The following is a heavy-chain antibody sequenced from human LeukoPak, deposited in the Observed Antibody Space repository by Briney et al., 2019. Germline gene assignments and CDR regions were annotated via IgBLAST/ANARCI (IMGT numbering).Heavy chain of an antibody. CDR2: ISAYNGNT. J-gene: IGHJ5*02. V-gene: IGHV1-18*04. CDR1: GYTFTGYY. CDR3: VRNYCSSTSCYPWFDP. Sequence: ASVKVSCKASGYTFTGYYMHWVRQAPGQGLEWMGWISAYNGNTNYAQKLQGRVTMTTDTSTSTAYMELRSLRSDDTAVYYCVRNYCSSTSCYPWFDPWGQGTLVTVSS. D-gene: IGHD2-2*01.